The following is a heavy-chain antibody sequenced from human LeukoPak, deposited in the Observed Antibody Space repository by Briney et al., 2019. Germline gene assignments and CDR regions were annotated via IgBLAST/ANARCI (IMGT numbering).Heavy chain of an antibody. J-gene: IGHJ6*03. CDR2: MNPNSGNT. Sequence: ASVKVSCKASGYTFTSYDINWVRQATGQGLEWMGWMNPNSGNTGYAQKFQGRVTMTRNTSISTAYMELSSLRSEDTAVYYCARAGYGDYELYYYYYYMDVWGKGTTVTISS. V-gene: IGHV1-8*01. D-gene: IGHD4-17*01. CDR1: GYTFTSYD. CDR3: ARAGYGDYELYYYYYYMDV.